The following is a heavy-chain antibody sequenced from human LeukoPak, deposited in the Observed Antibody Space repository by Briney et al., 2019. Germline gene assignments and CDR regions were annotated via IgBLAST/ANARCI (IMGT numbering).Heavy chain of an antibody. CDR2: IYYSGST. CDR1: GGSISSYY. V-gene: IGHV4-59*08. CDR3: ARPRGYSYGPFDY. Sequence: SETLSLTCTVSGGSISSYYWSWIRQPPGKGLEWIGYIYYSGSTNYNPSLKSRVTISVDTSKNQFSLKLSSVTAADTAVYYCARPRGYSYGPFDYWGQGTLVTVSS. J-gene: IGHJ4*02. D-gene: IGHD5-18*01.